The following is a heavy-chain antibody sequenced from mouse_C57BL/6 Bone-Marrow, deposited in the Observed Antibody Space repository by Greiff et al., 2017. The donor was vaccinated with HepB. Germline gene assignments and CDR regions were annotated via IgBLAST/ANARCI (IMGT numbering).Heavy chain of an antibody. CDR1: GFTFSDYG. D-gene: IGHD2-4*01. CDR3: ARRDDSAWFAY. CDR2: ISSGSSTI. V-gene: IGHV5-17*01. J-gene: IGHJ3*01. Sequence: EVKLVESGGGLVKPGGSLKLSCAASGFTFSDYGMHWVRQAPEKGLEWVAYISSGSSTIYYADTVKGRFTISRDNAKNTLFLQMTSLRAEDTAMYYCARRDDSAWFAYWGQGTLVTVSA.